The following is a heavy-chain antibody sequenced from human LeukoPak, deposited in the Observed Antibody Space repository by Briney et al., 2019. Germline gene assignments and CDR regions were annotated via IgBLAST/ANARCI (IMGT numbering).Heavy chain of an antibody. V-gene: IGHV3-21*01. CDR3: ARDADGSEAYFDY. J-gene: IGHJ4*02. D-gene: IGHD5-24*01. CDR1: GLTVSSYG. Sequence: GGSLRLSCGASGLTVSSYGMSWVRQAPGKGLEWVSSISSGSSYIYYADSVKGRFTISRDNAKNSLYLQMNSLRAEDTAVYYCARDADGSEAYFDYWGQGTLVTVSS. CDR2: ISSGSSYI.